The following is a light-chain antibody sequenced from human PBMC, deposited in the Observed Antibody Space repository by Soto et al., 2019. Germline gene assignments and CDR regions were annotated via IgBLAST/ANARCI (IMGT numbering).Light chain of an antibody. J-gene: IGLJ1*01. V-gene: IGLV2-14*03. CDR1: SSDFGVSNY. Sequence: QSVLTQPASVSGSPGQSITISCTGASSDFGVSNYVSWYQQHPGKVPKLMIYDVSIRPSGVSTRFSGSKSGNTASLTISGLQAEDEADYYCSSYTSTSALGVFGAGTKDTVL. CDR3: SSYTSTSALGV. CDR2: DVS.